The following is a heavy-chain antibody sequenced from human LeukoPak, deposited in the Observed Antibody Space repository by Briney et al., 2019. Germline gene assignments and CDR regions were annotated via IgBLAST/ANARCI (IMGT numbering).Heavy chain of an antibody. D-gene: IGHD3-10*01. V-gene: IGHV1-18*01. J-gene: IGHJ3*02. CDR3: ARDLRRARGKWFGEFSWAPDAFDI. CDR1: GYTFTSYG. Sequence: ASVKVSCKASGYTFTSYGISWVQQAPGQGLEWMGWISAYNGNTNYAQKLQGRVTMTTDTSTSTAYMELRSLRSDDTAVYYCARDLRRARGKWFGEFSWAPDAFDIWGQGTMVTVSS. CDR2: ISAYNGNT.